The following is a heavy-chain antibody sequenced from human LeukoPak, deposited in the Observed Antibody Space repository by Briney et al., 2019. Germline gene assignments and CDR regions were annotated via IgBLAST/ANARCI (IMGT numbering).Heavy chain of an antibody. CDR2: ISGSGGST. Sequence: PGGSLRLSCAASGFTFSSYAMSWVRQAPGKGLEWVSAISGSGGSTYYADSVKGRFTISRDNSKNKLYLQMNRLSGGESAVYDCAKPTGGEVSPGFDFWGQGPLVSVSS. V-gene: IGHV3-23*01. CDR1: GFTFSSYA. J-gene: IGHJ4*02. CDR3: AKPTGGEVSPGFDF. D-gene: IGHD2-15*01.